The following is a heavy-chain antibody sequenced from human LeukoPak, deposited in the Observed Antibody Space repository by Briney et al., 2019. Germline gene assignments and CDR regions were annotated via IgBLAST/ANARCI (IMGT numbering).Heavy chain of an antibody. CDR2: ISYDGSNK. Sequence: GGSLRLSCAASGFTFSSYAMHWVRQAPGKGLEWVAVISYDGSNKYYADSVKRRFTISRDNSKNTLYLQMNSLRPEDTAVYYCARDGSGSYYKNFGWFDPWGQGTLVTVSS. CDR1: GFTFSSYA. J-gene: IGHJ5*02. V-gene: IGHV3-30-3*01. D-gene: IGHD3-10*01. CDR3: ARDGSGSYYKNFGWFDP.